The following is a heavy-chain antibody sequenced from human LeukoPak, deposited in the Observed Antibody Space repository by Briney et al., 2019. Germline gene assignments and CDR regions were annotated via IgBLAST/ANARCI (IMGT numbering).Heavy chain of an antibody. J-gene: IGHJ3*02. D-gene: IGHD3-3*01. CDR1: GYTLTELS. V-gene: IGHV1-24*01. Sequence: ASVKVSCKVSGYTLTELSMHWVRQAPGKGLEWMGGFDPEDGETIYAQKFQGRVTMTEDTSTDTAYMELSSLRSEDTAVYYCATGRPKTVWSGYYKGDAFDIWGQGTMVTVSS. CDR2: FDPEDGET. CDR3: ATGRPKTVWSGYYKGDAFDI.